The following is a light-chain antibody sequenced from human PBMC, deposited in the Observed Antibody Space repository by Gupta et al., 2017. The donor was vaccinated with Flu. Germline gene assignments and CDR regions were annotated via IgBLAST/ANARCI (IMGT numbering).Light chain of an antibody. CDR2: GAS. Sequence: EIVMTQSPATLSVSPGERATLSCRASQSVSSNLAWYQQKRGQAPRLLIYGASTGATGIPARFSGSGSGTEFTLTISSLQSEDFAVYYCQQYNNWPWTFGQGTKVEIK. CDR1: QSVSSN. V-gene: IGKV3-15*01. J-gene: IGKJ1*01. CDR3: QQYNNWPWT.